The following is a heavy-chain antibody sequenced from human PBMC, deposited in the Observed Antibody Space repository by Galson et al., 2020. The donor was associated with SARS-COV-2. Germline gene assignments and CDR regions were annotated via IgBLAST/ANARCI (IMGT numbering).Heavy chain of an antibody. J-gene: IGHJ4*02. CDR1: GFTFSSYA. Sequence: GGYLRLSCAASGFTFSSYAMSWVRQAPGKGLEWVSAISGSGGTTYYADSVKGRFTISRDNSKNTLYLQMNSLRAEDTAIYYCAKGLYCTTTRCFDAKFDYGGQGTLVIVSS. V-gene: IGHV3-23*01. CDR3: AKGLYCTTTRCFDAKFDY. CDR2: ISGSGGTT. D-gene: IGHD2-2*01.